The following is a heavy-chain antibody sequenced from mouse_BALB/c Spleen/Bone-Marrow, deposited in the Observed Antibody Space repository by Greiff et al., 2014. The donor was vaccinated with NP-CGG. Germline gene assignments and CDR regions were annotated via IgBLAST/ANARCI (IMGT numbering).Heavy chain of an antibody. CDR2: INPDSSTI. CDR1: GFDFSRYW. Sequence: EVKVVQSGGGLVQPGGSLKLSCAASGFDFSRYWMSWVRQAPGKGLDWIGEINPDSSTINYTPSLKDKFIISRDNAKNTLYLQMSKVRSDDTALYYCARLNYYGNLFVWGAGTTVTVSS. CDR3: ARLNYYGNLFV. D-gene: IGHD1-1*01. J-gene: IGHJ1*01. V-gene: IGHV4-1*02.